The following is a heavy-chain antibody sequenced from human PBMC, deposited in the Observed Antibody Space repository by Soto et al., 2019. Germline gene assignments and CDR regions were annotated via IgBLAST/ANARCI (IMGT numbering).Heavy chain of an antibody. Sequence: QVQLVESGGGVVQPGRSLRLSCAASGFTFSSYAMHWVRQAPGKGLEWVAVISYDGSNKYYADSVKGRFTISRDNSKNTLYLQMNSLRAEDTAVYYCARDDLSGVRVAVDESGWGYWGQGTLVTVSS. CDR3: ARDDLSGVRVAVDESGWGY. CDR2: ISYDGSNK. D-gene: IGHD6-19*01. J-gene: IGHJ4*02. V-gene: IGHV3-30-3*01. CDR1: GFTFSSYA.